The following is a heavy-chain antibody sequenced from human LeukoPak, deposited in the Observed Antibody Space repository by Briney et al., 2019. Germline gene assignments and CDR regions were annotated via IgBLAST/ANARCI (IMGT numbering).Heavy chain of an antibody. J-gene: IGHJ4*02. Sequence: GGSLRLSCAASGFTFSSYWMSWVRQAPGKGLEWVSAISGSGGSTYYADSVKGRFTISRDNSKNTLYLQMNSLRAEDTAVYYCAKDYDFWSGYFTSYYFDYWGQGTLVTVSS. V-gene: IGHV3-23*01. CDR1: GFTFSSYW. D-gene: IGHD3-3*01. CDR3: AKDYDFWSGYFTSYYFDY. CDR2: ISGSGGST.